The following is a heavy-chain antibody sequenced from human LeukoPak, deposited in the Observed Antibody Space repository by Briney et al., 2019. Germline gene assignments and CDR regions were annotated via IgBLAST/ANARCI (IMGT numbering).Heavy chain of an antibody. J-gene: IGHJ2*01. CDR2: IYPGDSDT. CDR1: EYSFTSYW. V-gene: IGHV5-51*01. D-gene: IGHD5-12*01. Sequence: GESLKISCKGSEYSFTSYWIGWVRQMPGKGLEWMGIIYPGDSDTRYSPSFQGQVTISADKSISTAYLQWSSLKASDTAMYYCARRSGYDFSPRHWYFDLWGRGTLVTVSS. CDR3: ARRSGYDFSPRHWYFDL.